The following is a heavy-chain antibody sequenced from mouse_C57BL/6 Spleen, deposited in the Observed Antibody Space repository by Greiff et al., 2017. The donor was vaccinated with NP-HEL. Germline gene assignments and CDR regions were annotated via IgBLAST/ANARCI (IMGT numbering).Heavy chain of an antibody. Sequence: VQLQQSGAELVKPGASVKMSCKASGYTFTSYWITWVKQRPGQGLEWIGDIYPGSGSTNYNEKFKSKATLTVETSSSTAYMQLSSLTSEDSAVYYCARYGEHDYWGQGTTLTVSS. D-gene: IGHD1-1*02. J-gene: IGHJ2*01. CDR2: IYPGSGST. CDR3: ARYGEHDY. V-gene: IGHV1-55*01. CDR1: GYTFTSYW.